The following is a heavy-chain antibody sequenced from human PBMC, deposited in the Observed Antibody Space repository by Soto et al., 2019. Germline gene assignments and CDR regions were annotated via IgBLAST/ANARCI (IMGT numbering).Heavy chain of an antibody. CDR3: ARGSSSWYYHTFDY. CDR1: GYTFTSYG. D-gene: IGHD6-13*01. J-gene: IGHJ4*02. V-gene: IGHV1-18*01. CDR2: ISAYNGNT. Sequence: ASVKVSCKASGYTFTSYGISWVRQAPGQGLEWMGWISAYNGNTNYAQKLQGRVTMTTDTSTSTAYMELRSLRSDDTAVYYGARGSSSWYYHTFDYGGQGTLVTVSS.